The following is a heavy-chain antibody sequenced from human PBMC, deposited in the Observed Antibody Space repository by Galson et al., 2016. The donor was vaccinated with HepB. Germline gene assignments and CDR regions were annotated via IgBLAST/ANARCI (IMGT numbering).Heavy chain of an antibody. J-gene: IGHJ3*02. D-gene: IGHD3-3*01. CDR2: IYWDDDK. CDR1: GFSLNASGVG. CDR3: ARRGGITIFGVVSRDAFDI. V-gene: IGHV2-5*02. Sequence: PALVKPTQTLTLTCTFSGFSLNASGVGVAWIRQPPGKALEWLALIYWDDDKRYSPSLKSRLTITKDTSKNQVVFTMTNMDPVDTGTYYCARRGGITIFGVVSRDAFDIWGQGTMVTVSS.